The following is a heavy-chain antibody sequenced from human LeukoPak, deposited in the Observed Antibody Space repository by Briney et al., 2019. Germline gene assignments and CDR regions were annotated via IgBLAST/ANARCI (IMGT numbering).Heavy chain of an antibody. J-gene: IGHJ4*02. D-gene: IGHD1/OR15-1a*01. CDR2: IGSRAYGGTT. Sequence: GRPLRLSCTASGFIFGDYAMSWFRQAPGKGLEWVGFIGSRAYGGTTEYAASVKGRFIISRDDSKSIAYLQMNSLKTEDTAVYYCTRDLSGTIDYWGQGTLVTVSS. V-gene: IGHV3-49*03. CDR3: TRDLSGTIDY. CDR1: GFIFGDYA.